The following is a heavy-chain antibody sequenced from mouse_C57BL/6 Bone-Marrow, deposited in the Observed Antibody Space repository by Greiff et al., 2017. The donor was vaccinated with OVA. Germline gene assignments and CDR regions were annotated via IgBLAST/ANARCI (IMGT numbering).Heavy chain of an antibody. Sequence: RVESGGGLVKPGGSLKLSCAASGFTFSSYTMSWVRQTPEKRLEWVATISGGGGNTYYPDSVKGRFTISRDNAKNTLYLQMSSLRSEDTALYYCARQFYYYGSSGTYWGQGTLVTVSA. D-gene: IGHD1-1*01. V-gene: IGHV5-9*01. CDR3: ARQFYYYGSSGTY. CDR2: ISGGGGNT. J-gene: IGHJ3*01. CDR1: GFTFSSYT.